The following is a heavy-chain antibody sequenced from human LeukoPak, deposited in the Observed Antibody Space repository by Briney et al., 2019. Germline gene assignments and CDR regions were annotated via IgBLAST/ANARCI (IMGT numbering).Heavy chain of an antibody. CDR3: AKAAWFGELSGDYFDY. CDR2: IIWNSGSI. V-gene: IGHV3-9*01. Sequence: SLRLSCAASGFTFDDYAMHWVRQAPGKGLEWVSGIIWNSGSIGYADSVKGRFTISRDNAKNSLYLQMNSLRAEDTALYYCAKAAWFGELSGDYFDYWGQGTLVTVSS. D-gene: IGHD3-10*01. J-gene: IGHJ4*02. CDR1: GFTFDDYA.